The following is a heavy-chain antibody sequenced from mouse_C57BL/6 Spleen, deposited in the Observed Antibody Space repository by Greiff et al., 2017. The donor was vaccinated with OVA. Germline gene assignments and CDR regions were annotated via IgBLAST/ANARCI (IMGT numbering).Heavy chain of an antibody. Sequence: VKVVESGPGLVAPSQSLSITCTVSGFSLTSYGVHWVRQPPGKGLEWLVVIWSDGSTTYNSALKSRLSISKDNSKSQVFLKMNSLQTDDTAMYYGARPSYGHLYAMDYWGQGTSVTVSS. CDR1: GFSLTSYG. V-gene: IGHV2-6*03. CDR2: IWSDGST. J-gene: IGHJ4*01. D-gene: IGHD1-1*02. CDR3: ARPSYGHLYAMDY.